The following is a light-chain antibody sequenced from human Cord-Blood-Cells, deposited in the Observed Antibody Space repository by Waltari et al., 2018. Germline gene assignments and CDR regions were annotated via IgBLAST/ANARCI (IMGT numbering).Light chain of an antibody. CDR3: QQSYSTPLT. CDR1: QSISSY. J-gene: IGKJ4*01. V-gene: IGKV1-39*01. CDR2: AAS. Sequence: DIQMTQSPSSLSASVEARVTITCRASQSISSYLNWYQQKPGKAPKLLIYAASSLQSGVPSRFSGSGSGTDFTLTISSLQPEDFATYYCQQSYSTPLTFGGGTKVEIK.